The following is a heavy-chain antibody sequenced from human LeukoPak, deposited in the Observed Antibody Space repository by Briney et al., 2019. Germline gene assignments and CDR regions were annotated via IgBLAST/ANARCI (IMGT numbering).Heavy chain of an antibody. CDR3: ARYGGLRLVPYYFDY. CDR2: IIPIFGTA. Sequence: SVKVSCKASGGTFSSYAISWVRQAPGQGLEWMGGIIPIFGTANYAQKFQGRVTITADESTSTAYMELSSLRSEDTAVYYCARYGGLRLVPYYFDYWGQGTLVTVSS. CDR1: GGTFSSYA. V-gene: IGHV1-69*13. J-gene: IGHJ4*02. D-gene: IGHD4-17*01.